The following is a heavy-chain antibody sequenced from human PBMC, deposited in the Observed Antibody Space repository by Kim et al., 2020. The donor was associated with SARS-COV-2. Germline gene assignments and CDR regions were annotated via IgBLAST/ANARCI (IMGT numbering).Heavy chain of an antibody. CDR3: ARDVLSPGGGALDY. CDR1: GGSISSGDYY. D-gene: IGHD2-15*01. J-gene: IGHJ4*02. V-gene: IGHV4-30-4*01. CDR2: IYYSGST. Sequence: SETLSLTCTVSGGSISSGDYYWSWIRQPPGKGLEWIGYIYYSGSTYYNPSLKSRVTISVDTSKNQFSLKLSSVTAADTAVYYCARDVLSPGGGALDYLGQGTLVTVSS.